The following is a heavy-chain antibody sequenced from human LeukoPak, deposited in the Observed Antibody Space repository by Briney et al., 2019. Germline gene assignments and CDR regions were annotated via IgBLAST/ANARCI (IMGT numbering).Heavy chain of an antibody. CDR3: ARDTVGATDY. Sequence: GGSLRLSCAASGFTFSRYSMTWVRQAPGKGLEWVANIKPDGSEKYYVDSVKGRFTISRDNAKKSLYLQMNSLRAEDTALYYCARDTVGATDYWGRGTLVTVSS. D-gene: IGHD1-26*01. CDR2: IKPDGSEK. CDR1: GFTFSRYS. J-gene: IGHJ4*02. V-gene: IGHV3-7*01.